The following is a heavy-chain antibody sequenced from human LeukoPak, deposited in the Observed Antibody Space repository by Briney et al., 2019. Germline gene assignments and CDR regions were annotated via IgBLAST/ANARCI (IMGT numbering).Heavy chain of an antibody. V-gene: IGHV3-23*01. J-gene: IGHJ3*02. Sequence: GGTLRLSCAASGFTFSSYGMSWVRQAPGKGLEWVSAISGSGGSTYYADSVKGRFTISRDNSKNTLYVQMNSLRAEDTAIYYCAKDRRYCSGGSCYSVSGVAFDIWGQGTMVTVSS. CDR1: GFTFSSYG. CDR2: ISGSGGST. D-gene: IGHD2-15*01. CDR3: AKDRRYCSGGSCYSVSGVAFDI.